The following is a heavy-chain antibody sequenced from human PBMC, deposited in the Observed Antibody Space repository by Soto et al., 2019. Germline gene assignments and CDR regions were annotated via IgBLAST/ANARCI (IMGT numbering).Heavy chain of an antibody. CDR3: ASRDPGTSVDY. CDR2: IYRTGRN. CDR1: GGSITSNKW. J-gene: IGHJ4*02. V-gene: IGHV4-4*02. Sequence: XTLSLTCAVSGGSITSNKWWTWVRQPPGQGLEWIGEIYRTGRNNYNPSLKSRVTISLDKSENQFSLKVTSLTAADTAVYYCASRDPGTSVDYWGQGTLVTVSS. D-gene: IGHD1-7*01.